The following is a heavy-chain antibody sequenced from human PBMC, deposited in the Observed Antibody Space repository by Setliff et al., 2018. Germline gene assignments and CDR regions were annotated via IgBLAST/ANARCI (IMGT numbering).Heavy chain of an antibody. D-gene: IGHD3-3*01. CDR1: GGSINSGDYF. V-gene: IGHV4-30-4*08. CDR2: IYYTGST. J-gene: IGHJ6*03. CDR3: ARMTGFQYIDV. Sequence: KPSETLSLTCTVSGGSINSGDYFWSWFRQLPGKGLEWIGYIYYTGSTHYNPSLKSRLTVSVDTSKNQFSLTLTSVTAADTAVYYCARMTGFQYIDVWGKGTTVTVSS.